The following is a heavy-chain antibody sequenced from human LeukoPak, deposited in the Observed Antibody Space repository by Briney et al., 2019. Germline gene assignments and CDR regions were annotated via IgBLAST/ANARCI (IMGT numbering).Heavy chain of an antibody. V-gene: IGHV4-61*02. J-gene: IGHJ4*02. CDR1: GGSISSGSYY. Sequence: PSQTLSLTCTVSGGSISSGSYYWSWIRQPAGKGLEWIGRIYTSGSTNYNPSLKSRVTISVDTSKNQFSLKLSSVTAADTALYYCARRVVRGVIIIRRTYYFDYWGQGTLVTVSS. CDR3: ARRVVRGVIIIRRTYYFDY. D-gene: IGHD3-10*01. CDR2: IYTSGST.